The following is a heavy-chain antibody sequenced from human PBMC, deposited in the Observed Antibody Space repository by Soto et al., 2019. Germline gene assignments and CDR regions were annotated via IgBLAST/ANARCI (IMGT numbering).Heavy chain of an antibody. CDR1: GFSISSGGYY. D-gene: IGHD2-2*02. V-gene: IGHV4-31*11. CDR3: ARDHDCSSTSCYTWTYYYYYYGMDV. Sequence: SETLSLTCAVSGFSISSGGYYWSWVRQHPGKGLEWIGYIYYSGSAYYNPSLKSRVSLSVDTSKNQFSLKLSSVTAAEAAVYYCARDHDCSSTSCYTWTYYYYYYGMDVWGQGTTVTVSS. J-gene: IGHJ6*02. CDR2: IYYSGSA.